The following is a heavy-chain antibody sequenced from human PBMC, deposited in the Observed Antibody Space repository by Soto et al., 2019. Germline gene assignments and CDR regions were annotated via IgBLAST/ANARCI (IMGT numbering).Heavy chain of an antibody. CDR1: GFTVSSNY. Sequence: EVQLVESGGGLIQPGGSLRLSCAASGFTVSSNYMSWVRQAPGKGLEWVSVIYSGGNTYYADSVKGRFTISRDNSKNTLYLQMNSLRAEDTAVYYCASASVLHYDFWRFDYWGQGTLVTVSS. J-gene: IGHJ4*02. D-gene: IGHD3-3*01. CDR3: ASASVLHYDFWRFDY. CDR2: IYSGGNT. V-gene: IGHV3-53*01.